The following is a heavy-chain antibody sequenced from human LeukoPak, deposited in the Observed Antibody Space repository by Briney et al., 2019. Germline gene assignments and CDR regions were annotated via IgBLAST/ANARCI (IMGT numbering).Heavy chain of an antibody. V-gene: IGHV4-59*01. CDR1: GDSISPYY. J-gene: IGHJ4*02. Sequence: SETLSLTCTVSGDSISPYYWSWVRQPPGKGLEWVGYFFYRGSTNYNASLKSRVTISLDTSKNQFSLKLSSVTAADTAVYYCARVSEGYGGNSAFDFWGQGTLVTVSS. CDR3: ARVSEGYGGNSAFDF. D-gene: IGHD4-23*01. CDR2: FFYRGST.